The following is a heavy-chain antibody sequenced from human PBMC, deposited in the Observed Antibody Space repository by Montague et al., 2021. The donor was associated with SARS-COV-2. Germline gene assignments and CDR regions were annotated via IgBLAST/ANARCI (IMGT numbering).Heavy chain of an antibody. V-gene: IGHV2-70*01. CDR2: TDWDXDK. CDR3: ARIPNDSWYVSYFDY. CDR1: GLPLSTSGLC. D-gene: IGHD6-13*01. Sequence: PALVKPRQTLTLTCTLSGLPLSTSGLCVGWIRQPPGKALEWLALTDWDXDKYYSPSLKTRLSISKDTSKNQVVLTMANMEPVDTATYYCARIPNDSWYVSYFDYWGQGILVTVSS. J-gene: IGHJ4*02.